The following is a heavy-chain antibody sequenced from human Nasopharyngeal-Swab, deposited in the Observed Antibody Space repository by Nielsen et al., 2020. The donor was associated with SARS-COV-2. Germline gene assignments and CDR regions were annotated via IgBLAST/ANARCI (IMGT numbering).Heavy chain of an antibody. CDR2: IKQDGSGS. Sequence: GGSLRLSCAASGSTFSKFYMSWVRQAAGKGLEWVAHIKQDGSGSYYVDSVKGRFTISRDDANNSLYLQMNSLRAGDTGVYYCARGGSSFPFDYWGPGTLVTVSS. J-gene: IGHJ4*02. D-gene: IGHD6-13*01. CDR3: ARGGSSFPFDY. V-gene: IGHV3-7*01. CDR1: GSTFSKFY.